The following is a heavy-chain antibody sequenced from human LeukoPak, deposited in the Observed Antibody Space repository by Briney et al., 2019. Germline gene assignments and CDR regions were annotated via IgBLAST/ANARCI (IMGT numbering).Heavy chain of an antibody. Sequence: GGSLRLSCAASGFTFSSYAMSWVRQAPGKGLEWVSAISGSGGSTYYADSVEGRFTISRDNSKNTLYLQMNSLRAEDTAVYYCAKLRGYSCGSGDYWGQGTLVTVSS. CDR1: GFTFSSYA. D-gene: IGHD5-18*01. J-gene: IGHJ4*02. CDR3: AKLRGYSCGSGDY. V-gene: IGHV3-23*01. CDR2: ISGSGGST.